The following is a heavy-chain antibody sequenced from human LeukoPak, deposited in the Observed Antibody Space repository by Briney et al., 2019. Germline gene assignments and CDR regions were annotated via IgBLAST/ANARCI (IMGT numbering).Heavy chain of an antibody. CDR1: GFTFSSYD. Sequence: PGRSLRLSCAASGFTFSSYDMNWVRQAPGKGLEWVSYISSGASAIYYADSVEGRFTISRDNAQNSLYLQMNSLRAEDTAVYYCARENEYSSSSFDYWGRGTLVTVSS. CDR3: ARENEYSSSSFDY. V-gene: IGHV3-48*03. D-gene: IGHD6-6*01. J-gene: IGHJ4*02. CDR2: ISSGASAI.